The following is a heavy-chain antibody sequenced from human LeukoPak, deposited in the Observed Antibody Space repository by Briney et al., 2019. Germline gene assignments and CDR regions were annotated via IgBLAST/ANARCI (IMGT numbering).Heavy chain of an antibody. J-gene: IGHJ4*02. D-gene: IGHD6-19*01. Sequence: GGSLRLSCAASGFTFSNYNMNWVRQAPGKGLEWVSYITSRSSSIYYADSVKGRFTISRDNAQNSLYLQMNSLRAEDTAVYYCAKDEIGAVAGLLDYWGQGILVTVSS. CDR2: ITSRSSSI. CDR3: AKDEIGAVAGLLDY. V-gene: IGHV3-48*01. CDR1: GFTFSNYN.